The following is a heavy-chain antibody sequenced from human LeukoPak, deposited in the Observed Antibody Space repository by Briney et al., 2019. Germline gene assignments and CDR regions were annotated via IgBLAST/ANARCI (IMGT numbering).Heavy chain of an antibody. D-gene: IGHD6-6*01. V-gene: IGHV3-21*01. Sequence: PGGSLRLSCAASGFTFSSYAMSWVRQAPGKGLEWVSSISSTSSYIYYADSVKGRFTISRDNAKNSLYLQMNSLRVADTAVYYCARKSSSLGYYFDYWGQGTLVTVSS. CDR1: GFTFSSYA. CDR3: ARKSSSLGYYFDY. CDR2: ISSTSSYI. J-gene: IGHJ4*02.